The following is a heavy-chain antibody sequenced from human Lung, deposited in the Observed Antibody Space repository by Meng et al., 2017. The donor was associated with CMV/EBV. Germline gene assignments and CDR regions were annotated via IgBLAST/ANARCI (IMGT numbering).Heavy chain of an antibody. CDR3: ARGKQDAWELLAY. CDR1: GVSISSNIR. V-gene: IGHV4-4*02. CDR2: IDDSGST. J-gene: IGHJ4*02. D-gene: IGHD1-26*01. Sequence: QVHLQESGPGLVKPSGTLSLTCGVSGVSISSNIRWTWVRQPPGKGLEWIGDIDDSGSTNYNPSLNSRISISLDKSKNHFSLKVNSVTAADTAVYYCARGKQDAWELLAYWGQGALVTGSS.